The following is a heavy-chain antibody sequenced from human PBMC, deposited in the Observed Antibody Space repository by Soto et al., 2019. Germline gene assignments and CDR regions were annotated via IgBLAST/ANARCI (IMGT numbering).Heavy chain of an antibody. CDR3: ARESAALNWFDP. Sequence: GGSLRLSCAASGFTFSSYSMNWVRQAPGKGLEWVSYISSSSSPIYYADSVKGRFTISRDNAKNSLYLQMNSLRDEDTAVYYCARESAALNWFDPWGQGTLVTVSS. CDR2: ISSSSSPI. CDR1: GFTFSSYS. V-gene: IGHV3-48*02. J-gene: IGHJ5*02. D-gene: IGHD2-2*01.